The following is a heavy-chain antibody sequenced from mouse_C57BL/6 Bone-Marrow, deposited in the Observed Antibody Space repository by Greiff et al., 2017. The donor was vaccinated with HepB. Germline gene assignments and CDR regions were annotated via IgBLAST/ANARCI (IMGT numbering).Heavy chain of an antibody. V-gene: IGHV5-17*01. Sequence: EVKVVESGGGLVKPGGSLKLSCAASGFTFSDYGMHWVRQAPEKGLEWVAYISSGSSTTYYADTVKGRFTISIDNAKTTLFLQMTSLRSEDTAVYYCARGWFPYYYAMDDWGQGTSVTVSS. J-gene: IGHJ4*01. CDR2: ISSGSSTT. CDR3: ARGWFPYYYAMDD. D-gene: IGHD2-3*01. CDR1: GFTFSDYG.